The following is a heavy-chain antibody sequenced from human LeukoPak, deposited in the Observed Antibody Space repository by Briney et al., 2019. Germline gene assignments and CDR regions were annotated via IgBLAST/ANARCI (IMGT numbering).Heavy chain of an antibody. CDR1: GGSISSYY. Sequence: PSETLSLTCTVSGGSISSYYWSWIRQPPGKGLEWIGYIYYSGSTNYNPSLKSRVTISVDTSKNQFSLKLSSVTAADTAVYYCARLDFWSADYYYYGMDVWGQGTTVTVSS. D-gene: IGHD3-3*01. J-gene: IGHJ6*02. CDR2: IYYSGST. CDR3: ARLDFWSADYYYYGMDV. V-gene: IGHV4-59*08.